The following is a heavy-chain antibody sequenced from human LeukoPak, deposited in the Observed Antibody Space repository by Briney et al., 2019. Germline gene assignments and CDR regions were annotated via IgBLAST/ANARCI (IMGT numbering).Heavy chain of an antibody. CDR1: GFTLSSYP. Sequence: GGSLRLSCAGSGFTLSSYPMSWVRQAPGQGLEWVSVSSYSGDYTSYADSVRGRFTISRDNSRNTLYLQMISLRPEDTAVYYCAKDTSIGKYCTIGICSPFDYWGQGTLVTVSS. V-gene: IGHV3-23*01. D-gene: IGHD2-8*01. J-gene: IGHJ4*02. CDR2: SSYSGDYT. CDR3: AKDTSIGKYCTIGICSPFDY.